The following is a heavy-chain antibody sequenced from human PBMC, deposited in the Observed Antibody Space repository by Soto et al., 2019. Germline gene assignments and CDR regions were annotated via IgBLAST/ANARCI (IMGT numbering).Heavy chain of an antibody. CDR2: INPSGST. CDR1: GGSFSGYY. CDR3: ARGSCSVGSCYSLEWSFDL. Sequence: QVQLQQWGAGLLKPSETLSLTCAVSGGSFSGYYWSWIRQPPGPGLEWMGEINPSGSTNYNPSLKSRVTISVATSKNQFYLKLSSVTAAATAVYYCARGSCSVGSCYSLEWSFDLWGRGTLVTVSS. J-gene: IGHJ2*01. D-gene: IGHD2-15*01. V-gene: IGHV4-34*01.